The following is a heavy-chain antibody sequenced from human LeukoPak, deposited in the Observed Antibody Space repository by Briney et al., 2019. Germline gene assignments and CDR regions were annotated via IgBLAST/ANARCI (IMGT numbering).Heavy chain of an antibody. J-gene: IGHJ3*02. CDR3: AKDEGYCNGGSCYLGAFDI. D-gene: IGHD2-15*01. Sequence: GGSLRLSCAASGFTFSSYGMRGVRQAPGKGLEWVSSIRGSGYDILDADSVKGRFTISRDNSKNTLYLQMNSLRAEDTAVYYCAKDEGYCNGGSCYLGAFDIWGQGTMVTVSS. CDR1: GFTFSSYG. CDR2: IRGSGYDI. V-gene: IGHV3-23*01.